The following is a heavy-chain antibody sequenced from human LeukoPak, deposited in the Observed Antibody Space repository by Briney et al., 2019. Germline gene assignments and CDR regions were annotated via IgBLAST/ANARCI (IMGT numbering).Heavy chain of an antibody. J-gene: IGHJ4*02. V-gene: IGHV3-9*03. Sequence: PGGSLRLSCAASRFTFDDYAMHWVRQAPGKGLEWDSGISWNSGSIGYADSVKGRFTISRDNAKNSLYLQMNSLRAEDMALYYCAKTKYYDFWSGYFDYRGQGTLVTVSS. D-gene: IGHD3-3*01. CDR1: RFTFDDYA. CDR2: ISWNSGSI. CDR3: AKTKYYDFWSGYFDY.